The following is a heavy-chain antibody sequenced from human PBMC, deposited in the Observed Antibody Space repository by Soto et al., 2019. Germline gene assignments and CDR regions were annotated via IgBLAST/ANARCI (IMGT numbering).Heavy chain of an antibody. J-gene: IGHJ6*02. D-gene: IGHD2-15*01. CDR2: ISYDGSNK. CDR1: GFTFSSYA. Sequence: QVRLVESGGGVVQPGRSLRLSCAASGFTFSSYAMHWVRQAPGKGLEWVAVISYDGSNKYYADSVKGRFTISRDNSKNTLYLQMNSLRAEDTAVYYCARDGGSVVVTEGMDVWGQGTTVTVSS. CDR3: ARDGGSVVVTEGMDV. V-gene: IGHV3-30-3*01.